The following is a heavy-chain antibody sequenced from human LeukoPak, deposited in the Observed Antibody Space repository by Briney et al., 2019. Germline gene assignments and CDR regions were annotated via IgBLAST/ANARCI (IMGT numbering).Heavy chain of an antibody. Sequence: PGGSLRLSCAASGFTFSSYWMSWVRQAPGKGLEWVANIKQDGSEKYYVDSVKGRFTISRDNAKNSLYLQMNSLRAEDTAVYYCARTRITMMVGLASRFDYWGQGTLVTVSS. J-gene: IGHJ4*02. CDR3: ARTRITMMVGLASRFDY. D-gene: IGHD3-22*01. CDR2: IKQDGSEK. CDR1: GFTFSSYW. V-gene: IGHV3-7*01.